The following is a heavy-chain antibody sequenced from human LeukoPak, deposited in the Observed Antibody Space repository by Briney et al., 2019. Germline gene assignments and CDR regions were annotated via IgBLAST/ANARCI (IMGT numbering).Heavy chain of an antibody. CDR3: ARSRGYDFWSGHYSGWPLGFEY. V-gene: IGHV4-34*01. Sequence: SETLSLTCAVYGGSFSGYYWSWIRQPPGKGLEWIGEINHSGSTNYNPSLKSRVTISVDTSKNQFSLKLSSVTAADTAVYYCARSRGYDFWSGHYSGWPLGFEYWGQGTLVTVSS. CDR2: INHSGST. J-gene: IGHJ4*02. D-gene: IGHD3-3*01. CDR1: GGSFSGYY.